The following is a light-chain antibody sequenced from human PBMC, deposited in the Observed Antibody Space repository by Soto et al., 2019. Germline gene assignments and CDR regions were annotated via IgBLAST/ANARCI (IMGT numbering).Light chain of an antibody. CDR2: AAS. CDR1: RDIGGD. V-gene: IGKV1-17*01. CDR3: QQLNSYPRT. Sequence: QMTQSRSSLSASVGDSITITCPASRDIGGDLSWYQQKPGKAPTLLIYAASTLQSGVPSRFSGSGSGTDFTLTVSSLQPEDFATYYCQQLNSYPRTFGPGTKVDI. J-gene: IGKJ3*01.